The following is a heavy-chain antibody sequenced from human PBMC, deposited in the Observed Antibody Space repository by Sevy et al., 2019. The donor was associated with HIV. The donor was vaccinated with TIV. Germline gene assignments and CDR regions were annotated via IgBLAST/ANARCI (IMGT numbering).Heavy chain of an antibody. D-gene: IGHD6-13*01. CDR1: GYLFISFV. V-gene: IGHV1-3*01. CDR2: INVGNGNT. CDR3: TGEAKQQLSQYFFAF. J-gene: IGHJ4*02. Sequence: ASVKVSCKASGYLFISFVMHWVRQAPGQGLEWVGWINVGNGNTKYSQKFQDRVTITRDASTSTTYMELTSLTSEDTAIYYCTGEAKQQLSQYFFAFWGQGTLVTVSS.